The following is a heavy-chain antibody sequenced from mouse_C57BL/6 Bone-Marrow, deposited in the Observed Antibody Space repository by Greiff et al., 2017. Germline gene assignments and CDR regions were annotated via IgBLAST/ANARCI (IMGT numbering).Heavy chain of an antibody. Sequence: VQLQQSGPVLVKPGASVKMSCKASGYTFTDYYMNWVKQSHGKSLEWIGVINPYNGGTSYNQKFKGKATLTVNKSSSTAYMELNSLTSEDSAVYYCAAGSSRDYWGQGTTLTVSS. CDR1: GYTFTDYY. CDR3: AAGSSRDY. D-gene: IGHD1-1*01. CDR2: INPYNGGT. V-gene: IGHV1-19*01. J-gene: IGHJ2*01.